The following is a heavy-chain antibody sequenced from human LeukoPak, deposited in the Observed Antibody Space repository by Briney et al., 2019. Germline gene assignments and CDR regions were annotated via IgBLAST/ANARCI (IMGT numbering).Heavy chain of an antibody. D-gene: IGHD4-23*01. V-gene: IGHV3-30*02. CDR1: GFTFSTCA. CDR3: AKGDDYGANTRLPKYNWFDP. Sequence: GGSLRLSCAASGFTFSTCAMHWVRQAPGKGLEWVAFIRYDGNNKNYADSVKCRFTISRDNSKDTLFLQMNSLRPEDTAVYYCAKGDDYGANTRLPKYNWFDPWGQGTLVTVSS. J-gene: IGHJ5*02. CDR2: IRYDGNNK.